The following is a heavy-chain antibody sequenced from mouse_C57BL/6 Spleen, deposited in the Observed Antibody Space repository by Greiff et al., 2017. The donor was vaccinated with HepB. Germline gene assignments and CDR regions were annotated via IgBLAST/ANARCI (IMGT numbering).Heavy chain of an antibody. D-gene: IGHD5-2*01. J-gene: IGHJ4*01. CDR3: AKGIILRAMDY. CDR1: GYTFTSYW. Sequence: QVQLQQPGAELVKPGASVKLSCKASGYTFTSYWMQWVKQRPGQGLEWIGEIDPSDSYTNYNQKFKGKATLTVDTSSSTAYMQLSSLTSEDSAVYYCAKGIILRAMDYWGQGTSVTVSS. V-gene: IGHV1-50*01. CDR2: IDPSDSYT.